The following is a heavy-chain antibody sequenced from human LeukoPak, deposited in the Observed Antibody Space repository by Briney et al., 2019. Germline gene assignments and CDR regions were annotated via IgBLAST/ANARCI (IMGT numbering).Heavy chain of an antibody. CDR1: GFTFSSYA. J-gene: IGHJ6*02. CDR3: ARYCSSTTCADYSYYGMDV. V-gene: IGHV3-23*01. CDR2: ISDSGENT. D-gene: IGHD2-2*01. Sequence: PGGSLRLSCAASGFTFSSYAMSWVRQAPGKGLEWVSSISDSGENTHYAEPVKGRFTFSRDNSKNTLYLQMNSLRAEDTAVYYCARYCSSTTCADYSYYGMDVWGQGTTVTVSS.